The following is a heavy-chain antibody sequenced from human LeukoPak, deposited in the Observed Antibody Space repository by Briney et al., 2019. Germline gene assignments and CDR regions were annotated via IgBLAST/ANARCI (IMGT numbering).Heavy chain of an antibody. D-gene: IGHD4-11*01. CDR3: ARGFDYSRYYGMDV. V-gene: IGHV4-34*01. Sequence: PSETLSLTCAVYGGPFSEYYWSWIRQPPGKGLEWIGEINHSGSTNYNPSLKSRVTILLDKSKNQFSLKLSSVTAADTAVYYCARGFDYSRYYGMDVWGQGTMVTVSS. CDR2: INHSGST. CDR1: GGPFSEYY. J-gene: IGHJ6*02.